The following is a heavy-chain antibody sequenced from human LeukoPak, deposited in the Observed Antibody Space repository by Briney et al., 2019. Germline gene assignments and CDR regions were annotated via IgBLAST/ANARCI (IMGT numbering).Heavy chain of an antibody. CDR2: SSGSGVST. J-gene: IGHJ4*02. D-gene: IGHD4-17*01. CDR1: RFTLGAYA. V-gene: IGHV3-23*01. Sequence: RGALRLSCAAPRFTLGAYAMTWVRPAPGEGLGWVSGSSGSGVSTSYAVYVKGRFTSSRDNSKNTVFLQMISLRPEDTATYYCAKGDARGDYFYFDNWGQGTLVTVSS. CDR3: AKGDARGDYFYFDN.